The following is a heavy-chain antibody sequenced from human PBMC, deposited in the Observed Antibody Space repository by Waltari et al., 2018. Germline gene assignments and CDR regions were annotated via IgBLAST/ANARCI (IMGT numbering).Heavy chain of an antibody. CDR3: ANLYSSGWYGY. J-gene: IGHJ4*02. Sequence: EVQLLESGGGLVQPGGSLRLSCAASGVTFRRYALSWVRQAPGKGLEWVSAISGSGGSTYYADSVKGRFTISRDNSKNTLYLQMNSLRAEDTAVYYCANLYSSGWYGYWGQGTLVTVSS. CDR2: ISGSGGST. D-gene: IGHD6-19*01. CDR1: GVTFRRYA. V-gene: IGHV3-23*01.